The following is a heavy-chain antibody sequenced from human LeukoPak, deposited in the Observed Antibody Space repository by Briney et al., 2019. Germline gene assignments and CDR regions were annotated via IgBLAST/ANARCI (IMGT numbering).Heavy chain of an antibody. V-gene: IGHV4-34*01. J-gene: IGHJ6*03. Sequence: SETLSLTCAVYGGSFSGYYWSWIRQPPGKALEWIGDINPTGNTNYNSSLKSRVTISLDTSKNQFSLKVTSVTAADTAIYYCARPRSYYYYYMDVWGKGTTVTISS. CDR3: ARPRSYYYYYMDV. CDR2: INPTGNT. CDR1: GGSFSGYY.